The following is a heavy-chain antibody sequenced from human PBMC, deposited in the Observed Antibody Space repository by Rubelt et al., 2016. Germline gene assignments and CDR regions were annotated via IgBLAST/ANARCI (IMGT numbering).Heavy chain of an antibody. CDR2: ISAYNGNT. Sequence: QVQLVQSGAEVKKPGASVKVSCKASGYTFTSYGISWVRPAPGQGLEWMGWISAYNGNTNYAQKLQGRVTMTTDTSTSTAYMELRSLRSDDTAVYYGAKDSSSLTTLGHFDYWGQGTLVTVSS. CDR3: AKDSSSLTTLGHFDY. CDR1: GYTFTSYG. J-gene: IGHJ4*02. D-gene: IGHD6-13*01. V-gene: IGHV1-18*01.